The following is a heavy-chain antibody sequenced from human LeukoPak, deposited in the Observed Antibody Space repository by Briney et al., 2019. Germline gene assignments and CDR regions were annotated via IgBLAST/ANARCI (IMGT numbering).Heavy chain of an antibody. CDR2: MCGTAGCT. CDR3: AKDRPNFHENSGHYYRRDGDS. J-gene: IGHJ5*01. D-gene: IGHD3-22*01. V-gene: IGHV3-23*01. CDR1: GFTFYMYA. Sequence: GGSLRLSXQASGFTFYMYAMSWVRQSPGKGLEWVASMCGTAGCTFYPDSVKGRFTISRDNSKNVLYLRMNSLTAEDTAIYYCAKDRPNFHENSGHYYRRDGDSWGQGTLVTVSS.